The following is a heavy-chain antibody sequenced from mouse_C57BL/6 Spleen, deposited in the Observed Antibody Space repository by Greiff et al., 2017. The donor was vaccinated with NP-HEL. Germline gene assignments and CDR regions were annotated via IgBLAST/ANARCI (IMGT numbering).Heavy chain of an antibody. CDR2: INPNNGGT. CDR1: GYTFTDYN. V-gene: IGHV1-18*01. Sequence: EVQLQQSGPELVKPGASVKIPCKASGYTFTDYNMDWVKQSHGKSLEWIGDINPNNGGTNYNQKFKGKATLTVDKSSRTAYMELRSLTSEETAGYYCARGENYYGSSYWYFDVWGTGTTVTVSS. D-gene: IGHD1-1*01. CDR3: ARGENYYGSSYWYFDV. J-gene: IGHJ1*03.